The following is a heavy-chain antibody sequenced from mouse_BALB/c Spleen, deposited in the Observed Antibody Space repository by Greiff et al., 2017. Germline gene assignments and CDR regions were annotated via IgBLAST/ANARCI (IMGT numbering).Heavy chain of an antibody. J-gene: IGHJ2*01. CDR2: IWAGGST. CDR3: AREATVVASDFDY. D-gene: IGHD1-1*01. V-gene: IGHV2-9*02. Sequence: VQLQQSGPGLVAPSQSLSITCTVSGFSLTSYGVHWVRQPPGKGLEWLGVIWAGGSTNYNSALMSRLSISKDNSKSQVFLKMNSLQTDDTAMYYCAREATVVASDFDYWGQGTTLTVSS. CDR1: GFSLTSYG.